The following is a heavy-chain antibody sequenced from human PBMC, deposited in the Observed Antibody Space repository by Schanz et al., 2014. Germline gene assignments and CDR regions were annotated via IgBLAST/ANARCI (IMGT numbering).Heavy chain of an antibody. D-gene: IGHD6-13*01. CDR2: VSRSTPDI. J-gene: IGHJ4*02. Sequence: EVHLLESGGGVVRPGGSLRLSCAASGFTFTTYAMCWVRQAPGKGLEWVSYVSRSTPDIYYADSVRGRFTMSRDNSKNTLYLQMSSLRAEDTAVYYCAKSQGSSFDSWGQGTLVTVSS. V-gene: IGHV3-23*01. CDR3: AKSQGSSFDS. CDR1: GFTFTTYA.